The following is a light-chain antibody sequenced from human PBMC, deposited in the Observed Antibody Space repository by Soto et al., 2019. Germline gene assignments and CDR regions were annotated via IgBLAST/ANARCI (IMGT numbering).Light chain of an antibody. V-gene: IGKV3-15*01. Sequence: EILMTQSPATLSVSPWDRATLSCRASQSVSNNLAWYQQRPGQAPRLLIYGAPTRATGIPARFSGSGSGTEFTLTISSLQSEDFAVYYCQQYNDWPPWTFGQGTKVDIK. J-gene: IGKJ1*01. CDR2: GAP. CDR3: QQYNDWPPWT. CDR1: QSVSNN.